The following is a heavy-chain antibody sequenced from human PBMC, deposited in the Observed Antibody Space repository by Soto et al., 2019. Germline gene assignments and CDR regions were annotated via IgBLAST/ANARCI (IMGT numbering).Heavy chain of an antibody. J-gene: IGHJ6*02. D-gene: IGHD6-6*01. CDR3: TTGQQLVFADYYYYYGMDV. Sequence: GGSLRLSCAASGFTFSNAWMNWVRQAPGKGLEWVGRIKSKTDGGTTDYAAPVKGRFTISRDDSKNTLYLQMNSLKTEDTAVYYCTTGQQLVFADYYYYYGMDVWGQGTTVTVFS. V-gene: IGHV3-15*07. CDR1: GFTFSNAW. CDR2: IKSKTDGGTT.